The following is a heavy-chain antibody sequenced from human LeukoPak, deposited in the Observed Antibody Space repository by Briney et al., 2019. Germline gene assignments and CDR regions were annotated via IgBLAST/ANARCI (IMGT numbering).Heavy chain of an antibody. D-gene: IGHD5-24*01. CDR2: IYYSGST. CDR3: ARHTAEKYNWFDR. CDR1: GGSINNYY. V-gene: IGHV4-59*08. Sequence: SETLSLTCTVSGGSINNYYWNWIRQPPGKGLEWIGYIYYSGSTNYNPSLKTRVAMSLDTSKNQFSLRLSSVTAADTAVYYCARHTAEKYNWFDRWGQGTLVTVSS. J-gene: IGHJ5*02.